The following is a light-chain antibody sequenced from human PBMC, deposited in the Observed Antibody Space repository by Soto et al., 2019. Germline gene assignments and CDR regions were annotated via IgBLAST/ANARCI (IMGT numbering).Light chain of an antibody. CDR2: EVS. V-gene: IGLV2-14*01. CDR3: SSYSSSSTLWV. Sequence: QSALTQPASVSGSPRQSITISCTGTSSDVGGYNFVSWYQQHPGKAPKLMISEVSNRPSGVSNRFSGSKSGNTASLTISGLQAEDEADYFCSSYSSSSTLWVFGTGTKVTVL. CDR1: SSDVGGYNF. J-gene: IGLJ1*01.